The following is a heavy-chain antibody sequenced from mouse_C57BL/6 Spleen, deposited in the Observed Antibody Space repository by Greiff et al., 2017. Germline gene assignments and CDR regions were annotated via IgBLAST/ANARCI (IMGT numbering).Heavy chain of an antibody. V-gene: IGHV1-61*01. CDR3: ARAGLLYAMDY. CDR1: GYTFTSYW. CDR2: IYPSDSET. D-gene: IGHD1-1*01. J-gene: IGHJ4*01. Sequence: VQLQHPGAELVRPGSSVKLSCKASGYTFTSYWMDWVKQRPGQGLEWIGNIYPSDSETHYNQKFKDKATLTVDKSSSTAYMQLSSLTSEDSAVYYCARAGLLYAMDYWGQGTSVAVSS.